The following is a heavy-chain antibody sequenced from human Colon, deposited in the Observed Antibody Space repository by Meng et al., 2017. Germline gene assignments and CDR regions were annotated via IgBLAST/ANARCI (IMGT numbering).Heavy chain of an antibody. J-gene: IGHJ4*02. CDR2: ISGSGGST. CDR3: AKATDYCANGVCHPNFDY. CDR1: GFTFSSYA. D-gene: IGHD2-8*01. Sequence: GESLKISCAASGFTFSSYAMSWVRQAPGKGLEWVSAISGSGGSTYYADSVKGRFTIFRDNSKNTLYLQMNSLGAEDTTVYYCAKATDYCANGVCHPNFDYWGQGTLVTVSS. V-gene: IGHV3-23*01.